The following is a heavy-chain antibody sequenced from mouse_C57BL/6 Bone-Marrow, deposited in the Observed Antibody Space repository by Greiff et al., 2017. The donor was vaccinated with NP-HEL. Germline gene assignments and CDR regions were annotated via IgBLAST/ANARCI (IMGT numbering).Heavy chain of an antibody. CDR2: IWWDDDK. CDR3: ARMKETAQATGYYARDY. J-gene: IGHJ4*01. D-gene: IGHD3-2*02. CDR1: GFSLSPFCMG. Sequence: QVTLKESGPGILQPSQTLSLTCSFSGFSLSPFCMGVGWIRQPSGKGLEWLAHIWWDDDKYYNPALKSRLTISKDTSQNQVFLKIANVDTADTATYYCARMKETAQATGYYARDYWGQGTSVTVSS. V-gene: IGHV8-8*01.